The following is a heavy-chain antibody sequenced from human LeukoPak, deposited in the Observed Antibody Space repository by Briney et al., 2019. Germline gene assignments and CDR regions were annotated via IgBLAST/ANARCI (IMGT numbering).Heavy chain of an antibody. D-gene: IGHD6-13*01. J-gene: IGHJ4*02. CDR1: GFTFNNYV. CDR3: AKAGQQLSFFDY. Sequence: GGSLRLSCAASGFTFNNYVMSWVRQAPGKGLEWVSAISGSGGSTYYADSVKGRFTISRDNSKNTLYLQMNSLRAEDTAVYYCAKAGQQLSFFDYWGQGTLVTVSS. CDR2: ISGSGGST. V-gene: IGHV3-23*01.